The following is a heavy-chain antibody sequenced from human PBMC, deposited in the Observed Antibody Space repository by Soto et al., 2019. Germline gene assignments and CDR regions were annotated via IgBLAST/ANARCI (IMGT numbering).Heavy chain of an antibody. V-gene: IGHV4-31*03. Sequence: QVQLQESGPGLVKPSQTLSLTCTVSGGSISSGGYYWSWIRQHPGKGLEWIGYIYYSGSTYYNPSHKSRVTIPVDRSKNHFSLKLSPVTAADTAVYYCARWPQLEPRFDYWGQGTLVTVSS. J-gene: IGHJ4*02. CDR1: GGSISSGGYY. CDR2: IYYSGST. CDR3: ARWPQLEPRFDY. D-gene: IGHD1-1*01.